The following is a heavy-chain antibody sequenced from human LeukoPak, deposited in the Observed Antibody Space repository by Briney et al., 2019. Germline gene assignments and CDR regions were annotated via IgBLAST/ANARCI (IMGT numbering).Heavy chain of an antibody. CDR3: ARDYLLDY. V-gene: IGHV3-11*06. CDR2: ISGSSSHT. J-gene: IGHJ4*02. Sequence: GGSLRLSCAASGFTLRDYYMTWIRQAPGKGLEWISYISGSSSHTNYADSVKGRFTISRDNAKRSVYLQMDSLRAEDTAVYYCARDYLLDYWGQGTLVTVSS. CDR1: GFTLRDYY.